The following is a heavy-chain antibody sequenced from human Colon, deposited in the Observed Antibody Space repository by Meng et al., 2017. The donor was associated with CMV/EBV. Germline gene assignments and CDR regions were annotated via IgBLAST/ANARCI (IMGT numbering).Heavy chain of an antibody. CDR1: GFTFSSYA. CDR3: AKGQKGYYYYGMDV. CDR2: ISGSGGST. V-gene: IGHV3-23*01. J-gene: IGHJ6*02. Sequence: GGSLRLSCAASGFTFSSYAMSWVRQAPGKGLEWVSAISGSGGSTYYVDSVKGRFTISRDNSKNTLYLQMNSLRAEDTAVYYCAKGQKGYYYYGMDVWGQGTTVTVSS.